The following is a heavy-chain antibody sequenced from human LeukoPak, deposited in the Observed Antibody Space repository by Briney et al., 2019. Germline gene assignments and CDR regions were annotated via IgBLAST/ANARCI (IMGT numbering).Heavy chain of an antibody. CDR1: GFTFSSYE. D-gene: IGHD2-15*01. Sequence: TGGSLRLSCAASGFTFSSYEMNWVRQAPGKGLEWVSYISSSGSTIYYADSVKGRFTISRDNAKNSLYLQMNSLRAEDTAVYYCARASLYCSGGSCPRADFDYWGQGTLVTVSS. CDR3: ARASLYCSGGSCPRADFDY. V-gene: IGHV3-48*03. CDR2: ISSSGSTI. J-gene: IGHJ4*02.